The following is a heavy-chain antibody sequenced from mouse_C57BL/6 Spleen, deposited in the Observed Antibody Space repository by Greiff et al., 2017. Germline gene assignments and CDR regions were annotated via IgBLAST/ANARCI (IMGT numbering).Heavy chain of an antibody. Sequence: QVQLQQPGAELVKPGASVKMSCKASGYTFTSYWITWVKQRPGQGLEWIGDIYPGSGSTNYNEKFKSKATLTVDTSSSTAYMQLSSLTSEDSAVYSCARDGNPGYYAMDYWGQGTSVTVSA. CDR3: ARDGNPGYYAMDY. CDR2: IYPGSGST. CDR1: GYTFTSYW. V-gene: IGHV1-55*01. D-gene: IGHD2-1*01. J-gene: IGHJ4*01.